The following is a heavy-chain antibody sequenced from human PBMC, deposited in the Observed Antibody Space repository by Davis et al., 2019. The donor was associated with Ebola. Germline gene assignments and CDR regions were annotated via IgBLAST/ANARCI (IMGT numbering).Heavy chain of an antibody. CDR3: ARGAVFATLRDGMDV. V-gene: IGHV1-8*02. Sequence: ASVKVSCKASGYTFTGYYMHWVRQAPGQGLEWMGWMNPNSGNTGYAQKFQGRVTMTRNTSISTAYMELSSLRSEDTAVYYCARGAVFATLRDGMDVWGQGTTVTVSS. CDR1: GYTFTGYY. CDR2: MNPNSGNT. J-gene: IGHJ6*02. D-gene: IGHD5-12*01.